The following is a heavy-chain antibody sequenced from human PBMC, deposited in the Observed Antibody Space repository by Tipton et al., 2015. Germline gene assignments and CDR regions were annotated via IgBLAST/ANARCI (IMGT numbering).Heavy chain of an antibody. Sequence: TLSLTCAVSAYSISSDYYWGWIRQPPGKGLEWIGYIHSTGSTDYNPSLKSRVTISGDTSKSQFSLRLSSVIAADTAVYYCARASIIQGYYHDSSRYYLFNSWGQGTLVTVSS. D-gene: IGHD3-22*01. CDR1: AYSISSDYY. J-gene: IGHJ1*01. V-gene: IGHV4-61*01. CDR2: IHSTGST. CDR3: ARASIIQGYYHDSSRYYLFNS.